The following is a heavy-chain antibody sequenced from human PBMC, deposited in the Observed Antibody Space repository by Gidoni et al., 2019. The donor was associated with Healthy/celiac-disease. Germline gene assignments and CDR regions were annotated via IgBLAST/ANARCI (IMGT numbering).Heavy chain of an antibody. CDR3: AMYDYGDYVRGRGWFDP. Sequence: QVHLQESGPGLVKPSQTLSLTCTVSGGSLSSGGSYWSWIRQHPGKGLEWIGYIYYSGSTYYNPSLKSRVTISVDTSKNQFSLKLSSVTAADTAVYYCAMYDYGDYVRGRGWFDPWGQGTLVTVSS. V-gene: IGHV4-31*03. D-gene: IGHD4-17*01. CDR1: GGSLSSGGSY. J-gene: IGHJ5*02. CDR2: IYYSGST.